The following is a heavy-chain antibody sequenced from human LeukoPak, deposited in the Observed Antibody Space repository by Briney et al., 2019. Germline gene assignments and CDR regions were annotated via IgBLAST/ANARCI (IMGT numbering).Heavy chain of an antibody. V-gene: IGHV1-8*01. J-gene: IGHJ5*02. CDR1: GYTYTSYD. CDR3: ARGAIIGVPHMFDP. Sequence: ASVSVPCKASGYTYTSYDLHWVRQASGKGLEWMRWMNPNSGNTSYAQKLQGSVTKTRNTSISTADMELSSLRSEDTAVYYCARGAIIGVPHMFDPWGQGTLVGVSS. CDR2: MNPNSGNT. D-gene: IGHD3-3*02.